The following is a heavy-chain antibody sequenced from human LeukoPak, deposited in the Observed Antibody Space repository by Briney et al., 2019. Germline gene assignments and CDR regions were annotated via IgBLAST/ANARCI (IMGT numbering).Heavy chain of an antibody. CDR3: ARHEGIAAAGFDY. D-gene: IGHD6-13*01. CDR1: GGSFSSYY. J-gene: IGHJ4*02. V-gene: IGHV4-59*08. CDR2: IYYSGST. Sequence: SETLSLTCAVYGGSFSSYYWSWIRQPPGKGLEWIGYIYYSGSTNYNPSLKSRVTISVDTSKNQFSLKLSSVTAADTAVYYCARHEGIAAAGFDYWGQGTLVTVSS.